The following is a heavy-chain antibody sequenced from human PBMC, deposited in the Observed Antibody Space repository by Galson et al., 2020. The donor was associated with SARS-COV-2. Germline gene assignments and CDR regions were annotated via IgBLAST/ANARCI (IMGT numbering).Heavy chain of an antibody. D-gene: IGHD1-26*01. CDR2: MWYDGINK. J-gene: IGHJ4*02. V-gene: IGHV3-33*01. CDR1: GFIFNNYG. CDR3: ARDMVGASPFDS. Sequence: GGSLRLSCGASGFIFNNYGMHWVRQAPGKGLEWVAVMWYDGINKYYADSVKGRFTISRDNSKNTVYLQMNSLRAEDTAVYYCARDMVGASPFDSWGLGTLVSVSS.